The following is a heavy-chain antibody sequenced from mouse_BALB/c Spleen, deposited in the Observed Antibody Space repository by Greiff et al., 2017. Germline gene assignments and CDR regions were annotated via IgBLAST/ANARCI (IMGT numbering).Heavy chain of an antibody. V-gene: IGHV1-69*01. D-gene: IGHD1-2*01. CDR1: GYTFTDYW. CDR2: IDTSDSYT. J-gene: IGHJ4*01. CDR3: ARAHYYGYDYAMDY. Sequence: VQLQQPGAELVMPGASVKMSCKASGYTFTDYWMHWVKQRPGQGLEWIGAIDTSDSYTSYNQKFKGKATLTVDESSSTAYMQLSSLTSEDSAVYYCARAHYYGYDYAMDYWGQGTSVTVSA.